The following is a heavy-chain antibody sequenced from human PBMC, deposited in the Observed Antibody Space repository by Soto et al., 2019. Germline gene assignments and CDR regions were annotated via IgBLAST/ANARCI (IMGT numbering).Heavy chain of an antibody. V-gene: IGHV1-8*02. CDR2: MNPNSGNT. CDR1: GYTFTSYA. J-gene: IGHJ4*02. CDR3: ARTLYGDNVDY. Sequence: GASVKVSCKASGYTFTSYAMHWVRQAPGQGLEWMGWMNPNSGNTGYAQKFQGRVTMTRNTSISTAYMELSSLRSEDTAVYYCARTLYGDNVDYWGQGTLVTVSS. D-gene: IGHD4-17*01.